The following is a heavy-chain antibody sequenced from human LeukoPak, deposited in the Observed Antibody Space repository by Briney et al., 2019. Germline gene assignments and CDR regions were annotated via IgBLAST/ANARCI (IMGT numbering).Heavy chain of an antibody. Sequence: PSETLSLTCAVSGGSISSSNWWSWVRQPPGKGLEWIGEIYHSGSTNYNPSLKSRVTILVDTSKNLFSLKLTSVTAADTAVYYCARSVRGVTYFDYWGQGTLVTVSS. J-gene: IGHJ4*02. CDR1: GGSISSSNW. CDR3: ARSVRGVTYFDY. V-gene: IGHV4-4*02. CDR2: IYHSGST. D-gene: IGHD3-10*01.